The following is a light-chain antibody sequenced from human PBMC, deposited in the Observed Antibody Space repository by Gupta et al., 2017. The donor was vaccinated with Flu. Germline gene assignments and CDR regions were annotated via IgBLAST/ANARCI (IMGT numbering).Light chain of an antibody. CDR2: EVS. V-gene: IGLV2-14*01. CDR1: SSDVGRYNY. Sequence: QSALTQPSSVSGSPGQSLIISCTGTSSDVGRYNYVSWYQQHPGTAPKLMIYEVSNRPSGVSHRFSGSKSDNTASLTISGLQAEDEADYYCCSYTTISSWVFGGGTKVTVL. J-gene: IGLJ3*02. CDR3: CSYTTISSWV.